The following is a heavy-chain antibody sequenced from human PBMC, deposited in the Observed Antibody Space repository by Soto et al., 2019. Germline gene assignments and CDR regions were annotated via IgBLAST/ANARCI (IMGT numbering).Heavy chain of an antibody. Sequence: EVQLVESGGGLVQPGGSLRLSCAASGFAFSSYSMDWVRQAPGKRLKWVSYISSSSSTIYYADSVKGRFTISRDNAKNSLYLQMNSLRDEDTAVYYCAREIPSKGAGWFDPWGQGTLVTVSS. CDR1: GFAFSSYS. CDR2: ISSSSSTI. J-gene: IGHJ5*02. V-gene: IGHV3-48*02. D-gene: IGHD3-10*01. CDR3: AREIPSKGAGWFDP.